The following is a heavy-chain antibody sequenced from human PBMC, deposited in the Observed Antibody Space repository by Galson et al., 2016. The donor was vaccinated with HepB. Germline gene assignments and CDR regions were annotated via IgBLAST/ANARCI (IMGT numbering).Heavy chain of an antibody. CDR3: VRDGEWFPGMGDV. J-gene: IGHJ6*02. V-gene: IGHV3-48*02. CDR2: ISTSGTTI. D-gene: IGHD3-3*01. Sequence: SLRLSCAASGFAFSNYNMNWVRQAPGKGLEWLSYISTSGTTIYYADSVKGRFTISRDNARTSLYLQMNSLRDEDTAVHYCVRDGEWFPGMGDVWGQGTTVTVSS. CDR1: GFAFSNYN.